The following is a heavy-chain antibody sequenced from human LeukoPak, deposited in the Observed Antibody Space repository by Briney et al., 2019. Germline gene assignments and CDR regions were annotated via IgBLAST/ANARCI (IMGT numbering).Heavy chain of an antibody. CDR2: IYYSGST. J-gene: IGHJ3*01. CDR3: ARSRDRYWDAFDV. Sequence: SETLSLTCTVSGDSISRSTYYWGWIRQPPGKGLEWIGYIYYSGSTNYNPSLKSRVTISVDTSKKQFSLKLSSVTAADTAVYYCARSRDRYWDAFDVWGQGTMVTVSS. CDR1: GDSISRSTYY. D-gene: IGHD1-14*01. V-gene: IGHV4-61*05.